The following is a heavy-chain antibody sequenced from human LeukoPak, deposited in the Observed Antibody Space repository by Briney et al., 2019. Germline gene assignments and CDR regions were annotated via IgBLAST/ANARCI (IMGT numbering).Heavy chain of an antibody. J-gene: IGHJ3*01. D-gene: IGHD6-19*01. V-gene: IGHV3-23*01. CDR2: IRGSDGIT. CDR3: AKRCVRGWSTDAFDF. CDR1: GFTFSSYA. Sequence: GGTLRLSCAASGFTFSSYAMSWVRQAPGKGLEWVSTIRGSDGITYYADSVKGRFTISRDNSKNTLYLQMNSLRAEDTAVYYCAKRCVRGWSTDAFDFWGQGTMVTVSS.